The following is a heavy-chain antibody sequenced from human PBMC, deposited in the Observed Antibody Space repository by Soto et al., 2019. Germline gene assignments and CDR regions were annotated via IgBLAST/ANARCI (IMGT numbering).Heavy chain of an antibody. CDR3: ARDSGIDLSAPGAVFDY. CDR1: GYTFSSYG. D-gene: IGHD3-9*01. CDR2: ISDYNGNT. J-gene: IGHJ4*02. V-gene: IGHV1-18*01. Sequence: QVQLVQSGVEVKKPGASVKVSCRASGYTFSSYGMSWVRQAPGQGLEWLGWISDYNGNTKYAQKVQGRVTLTTDTSTRTAYMELRSLRYDDTAVYYCARDSGIDLSAPGAVFDYWGQGTLVTVSS.